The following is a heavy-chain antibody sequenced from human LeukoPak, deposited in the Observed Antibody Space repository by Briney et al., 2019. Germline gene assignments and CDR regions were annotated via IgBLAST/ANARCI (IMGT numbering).Heavy chain of an antibody. J-gene: IGHJ4*02. Sequence: GGSPKISCKTSGYSFTTYWIAWVRQMPGKGLEWMGIIHPGRSDIRYSPSFQGPVTISADKSISTAYLQWSSLEASDTAMYYCTRREDRTGYSDYWGQGTLVTV. CDR1: GYSFTTYW. CDR3: TRREDRTGYSDY. CDR2: IHPGRSDI. V-gene: IGHV5-51*01. D-gene: IGHD3-22*01.